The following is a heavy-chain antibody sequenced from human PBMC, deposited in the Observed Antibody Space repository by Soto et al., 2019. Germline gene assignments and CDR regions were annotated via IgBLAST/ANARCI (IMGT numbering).Heavy chain of an antibody. CDR2: IYPGDSDT. V-gene: IGHV5-51*01. D-gene: IGHD6-13*01. Sequence: GESLKISCKGSGYSFTSYWIGWVRQMPGKGLEWMGIIYPGDSDTRYSPSFQGQVTISADKSISTAYLQWSSLKASDTAMYYCARIGAGPNYYYYYGMDVWGQGTTVTVS. CDR1: GYSFTSYW. CDR3: ARIGAGPNYYYYYGMDV. J-gene: IGHJ6*02.